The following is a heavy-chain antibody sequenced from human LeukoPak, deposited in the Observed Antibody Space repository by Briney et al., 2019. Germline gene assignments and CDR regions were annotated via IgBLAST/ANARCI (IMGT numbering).Heavy chain of an antibody. CDR3: ARGIDYYGSGSYSKSQDLPGNYYYYGMDV. CDR2: IRYDGTNK. V-gene: IGHV3-30*02. J-gene: IGHJ6*02. D-gene: IGHD3-10*01. Sequence: GGSLRLSCAASGFTFSSYSMNWVRQAPGKGLAWVAFIRYDGTNKYYADSVKGRFTIPRDNSKNTLYLQMSSLGAEDTAVYFCARGIDYYGSGSYSKSQDLPGNYYYYGMDVWGQGTTVTVSS. CDR1: GFTFSSYS.